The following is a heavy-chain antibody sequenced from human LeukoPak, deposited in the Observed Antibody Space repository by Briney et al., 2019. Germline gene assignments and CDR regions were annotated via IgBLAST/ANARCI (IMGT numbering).Heavy chain of an antibody. CDR1: GDSVSSNSAA. CDR3: ARSESQVTGLDWYFDL. J-gene: IGHJ2*01. V-gene: IGHV6-1*01. Sequence: SQTLSLTCAISGDSVSSNSAAWSWIMQSPSRGLEWLGRTYYRSKWYNGYAVSVKSRITINPDTSKNQFSLQLNSVTPEDTAVYYCARSESQVTGLDWYFDLWGRGTLVTVSS. D-gene: IGHD7-27*01. CDR2: TYYRSKWYN.